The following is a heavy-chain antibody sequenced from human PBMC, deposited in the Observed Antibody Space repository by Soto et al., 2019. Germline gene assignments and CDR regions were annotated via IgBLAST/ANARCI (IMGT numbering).Heavy chain of an antibody. CDR1: GGSFSGYY. D-gene: IGHD3-3*01. Sequence: TSETLSLTCAVYGGSFSGYYWSWIRQPPGKGLEWIGEINHSGSTNYNPSLKSRVTISVDTSKNQFSLKLSSVTAADTAVYYCARGLNGVVSRSRFDPWGQGTLVTVSS. CDR3: ARGLNGVVSRSRFDP. J-gene: IGHJ5*02. V-gene: IGHV4-34*01. CDR2: INHSGST.